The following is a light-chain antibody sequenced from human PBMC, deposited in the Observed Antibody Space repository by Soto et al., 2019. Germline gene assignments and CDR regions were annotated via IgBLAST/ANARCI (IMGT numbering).Light chain of an antibody. CDR3: QASTACAVT. Sequence: SSRGIQSVSSSCLAWYQQKPGQAPRLLIYGASSRTTGVPERFSGSGSGTEFTLTISRLQPDYFAVYNCQASTACAVTFGQGTKVDIK. V-gene: IGKV3-20*02. CDR2: GAS. CDR1: QSVSSSC. J-gene: IGKJ1*01.